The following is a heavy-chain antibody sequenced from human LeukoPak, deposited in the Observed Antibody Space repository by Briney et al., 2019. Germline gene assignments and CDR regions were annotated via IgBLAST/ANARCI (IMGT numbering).Heavy chain of an antibody. CDR3: ARGPRYSFY. Sequence: GGSLRLSCAASGFTVSGNYMSWVRQAPGKGLEWVSVIYIDGTTYYADSVKGRFTISRDQANNTLYLQMNTLRDEDTAVYYCARGPRYSFYWGQGTLVSVSS. J-gene: IGHJ4*02. CDR2: IYIDGTT. V-gene: IGHV3-53*01. D-gene: IGHD6-13*01. CDR1: GFTVSGNY.